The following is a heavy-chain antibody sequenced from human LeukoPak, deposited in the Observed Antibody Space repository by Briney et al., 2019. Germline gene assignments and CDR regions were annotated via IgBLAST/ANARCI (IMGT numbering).Heavy chain of an antibody. CDR3: AEDHYYDSSGYHGT. J-gene: IGHJ4*02. CDR1: GGTFSSYA. V-gene: IGHV1-69*13. CDR2: IIPIFGTA. D-gene: IGHD3-22*01. Sequence: ASVKVSCKASGGTFSSYAISWVRQAPGQGLEWMGGIIPIFGTANYAQKFQGRVTITADESTSTAYMELSSLRPEDTAVYYCAEDHYYDSSGYHGTWGQGTLVTVSS.